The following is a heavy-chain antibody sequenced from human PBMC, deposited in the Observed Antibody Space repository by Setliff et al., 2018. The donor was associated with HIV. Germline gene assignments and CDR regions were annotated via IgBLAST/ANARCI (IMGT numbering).Heavy chain of an antibody. Sequence: ASVKVSCKASGYTFTSYDISWVRQAPGQGLEWMGWISAYNGNTNYAQKLQGRVTMTTDTSTSTAYMELRSLRSDDTAVYYCAREIGDYYDSSGYYPPTDYYYGMDVWGLGTLVTGSS. CDR3: AREIGDYYDSSGYYPPTDYYYGMDV. J-gene: IGHJ6*02. D-gene: IGHD3-22*01. CDR2: ISAYNGNT. CDR1: GYTFTSYD. V-gene: IGHV1-18*01.